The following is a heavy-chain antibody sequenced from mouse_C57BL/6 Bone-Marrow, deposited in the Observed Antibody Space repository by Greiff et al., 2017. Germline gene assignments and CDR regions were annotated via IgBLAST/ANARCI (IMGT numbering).Heavy chain of an antibody. CDR2: IDPSDSYT. V-gene: IGHV1-69*01. CDR1: GYTFTSYW. CDR3: AIENYGTWYFDV. D-gene: IGHD1-1*01. Sequence: QVQLQQPGAELVMPGASVKLSCKASGYTFTSYWMHWVKQRPGQGLEWIGEIDPSDSYTNYNQKFKGKSTLTVDKSSSTAYMQLSSLTSEDSAVYYCAIENYGTWYFDVWGTGTTVTVSS. J-gene: IGHJ1*03.